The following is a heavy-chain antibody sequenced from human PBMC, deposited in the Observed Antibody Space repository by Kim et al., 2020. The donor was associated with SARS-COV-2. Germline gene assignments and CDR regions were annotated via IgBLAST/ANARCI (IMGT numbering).Heavy chain of an antibody. Sequence: SETLSLTCAVYGGSFSNYYWSWIRQSPGKGLEWIGEINHSGNTNYNPSLKSRVTISVDTSKNQFSLKLSSVTAADTGVYYCARIEVFDFDYWGQGTLVTV. CDR3: ARIEVFDFDY. V-gene: IGHV4-34*01. CDR2: INHSGNT. D-gene: IGHD2-21*01. CDR1: GGSFSNYY. J-gene: IGHJ4*02.